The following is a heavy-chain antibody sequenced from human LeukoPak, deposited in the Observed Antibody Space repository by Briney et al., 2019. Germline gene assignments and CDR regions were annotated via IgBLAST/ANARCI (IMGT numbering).Heavy chain of an antibody. J-gene: IGHJ4*02. V-gene: IGHV4-31*03. D-gene: IGHD2-15*01. CDR3: ARALRYCSGGSCYGVKIREIDY. CDR2: IYYSGST. CDR1: GGSISSGGYY. Sequence: SETLSLTCTVSGGSISSGGYYWSWIRQHPGKGLEWIGYIYYSGSTYYNPSLKSRVTISVDTSKNQFSLKLSSVTAADTAVYYCARALRYCSGGSCYGVKIREIDYWGQGTLVTVSS.